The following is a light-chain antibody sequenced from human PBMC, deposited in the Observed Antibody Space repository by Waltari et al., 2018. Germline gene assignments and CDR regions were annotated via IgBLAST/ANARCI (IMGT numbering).Light chain of an antibody. Sequence: DIQMTQSPSTLSASVGDRVTITCRASQNIGRWLAWYQQKPGKAPKLLIYMTSKLETGVPLRFSGSGSGTDFTLTISSLQPDDFATYYCQQYDNYPWTFGQGTKVEIK. CDR1: QNIGRW. CDR3: QQYDNYPWT. V-gene: IGKV1-5*03. J-gene: IGKJ1*01. CDR2: MTS.